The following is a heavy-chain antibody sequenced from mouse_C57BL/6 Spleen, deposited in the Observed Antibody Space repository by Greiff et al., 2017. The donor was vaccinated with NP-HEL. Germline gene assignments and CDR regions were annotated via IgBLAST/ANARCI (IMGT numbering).Heavy chain of an antibody. J-gene: IGHJ4*01. D-gene: IGHD1-1*01. CDR1: GYTFTSYW. Sequence: VQLQQPGAELVKPGASVKLSCKASGYTFTSYWMHWVKQRPGQGLEWIGMIHPNSGSTNYNEKFKSKATLPVDKSSSTAYMQLSSLTSEDSAVYYCARGGYYGSQGAMDYWGQGTSVTVSS. CDR3: ARGGYYGSQGAMDY. CDR2: IHPNSGST. V-gene: IGHV1-64*01.